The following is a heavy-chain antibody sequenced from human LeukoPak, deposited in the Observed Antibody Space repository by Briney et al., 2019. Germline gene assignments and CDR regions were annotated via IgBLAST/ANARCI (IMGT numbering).Heavy chain of an antibody. D-gene: IGHD2-2*01. CDR1: GYSFTSYW. CDR2: XXXXXXDT. Sequence: GESLKISCKGSGYSFTSYWIGWVRQMPGKGLXXXXXXXXXXXDTRYSPSFQGQVTISADKSISTAYLQWSSLKASDTAMYYXARLYCSSTSCYAGYYYYYYMDVWGKGTTVTVSS. CDR3: ARLYCSSTSCYAGYYYYYYMDV. J-gene: IGHJ6*03. V-gene: IGHV5-51*01.